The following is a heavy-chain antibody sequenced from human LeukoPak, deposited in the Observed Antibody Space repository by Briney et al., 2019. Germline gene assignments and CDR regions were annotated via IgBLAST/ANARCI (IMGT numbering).Heavy chain of an antibody. Sequence: ASVKVSCKTSGYTFTNYGISWVRQAPGQGLEWMGWISAYNGNANYAQKVQGRVTMTADTSTSTAYMELSSLRSEDTAVYYCARELQWLRGGMDVWGQGTTVTVSS. V-gene: IGHV1-18*01. J-gene: IGHJ6*02. CDR2: ISAYNGNA. D-gene: IGHD5-24*01. CDR3: ARELQWLRGGMDV. CDR1: GYTFTNYG.